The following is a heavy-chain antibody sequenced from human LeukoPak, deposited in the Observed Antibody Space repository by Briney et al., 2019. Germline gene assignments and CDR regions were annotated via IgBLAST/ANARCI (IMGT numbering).Heavy chain of an antibody. CDR3: ARVVGATKEEYYFDY. CDR2: ISSSTGYI. J-gene: IGHJ4*02. V-gene: IGHV3-21*01. Sequence: GGSLRLSCAASGFTFSSYNMNWVRQAPGKGLEWVSSISSSTGYIYYADSVKGRFTISRDNAKNSLYLQMDSLRAEDTAVYYCARVVGATKEEYYFDYWGQGTLVTVSS. CDR1: GFTFSSYN. D-gene: IGHD1-26*01.